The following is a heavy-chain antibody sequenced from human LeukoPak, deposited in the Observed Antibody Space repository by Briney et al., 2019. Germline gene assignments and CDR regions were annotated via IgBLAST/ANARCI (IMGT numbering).Heavy chain of an antibody. D-gene: IGHD6-19*01. Sequence: ASVKVSCKASGYTFTSYGISWVRQAPGQGLEWMGWISAYNGNTNYAQKLQGRVTMTTDTSTSTAYMELRSLRSDDTAVYYCARDLGIAVARTSRWFDPWGQGTLVTVSS. CDR1: GYTFTSYG. CDR2: ISAYNGNT. CDR3: ARDLGIAVARTSRWFDP. V-gene: IGHV1-18*01. J-gene: IGHJ5*02.